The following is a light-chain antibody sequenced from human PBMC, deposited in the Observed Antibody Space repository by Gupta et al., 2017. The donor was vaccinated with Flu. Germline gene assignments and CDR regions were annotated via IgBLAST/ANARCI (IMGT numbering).Light chain of an antibody. CDR1: KLGDKV. V-gene: IGLV3-1*01. Sequence: CSGDKLGDKVVCWYQQKPGQSPVLVMYQDSKRPSGIPERLSGANSGNTATLTISGTQALDEAVYYCQAWDTSTVVFGGGTKLTVL. CDR2: QDS. CDR3: QAWDTSTVV. J-gene: IGLJ2*01.